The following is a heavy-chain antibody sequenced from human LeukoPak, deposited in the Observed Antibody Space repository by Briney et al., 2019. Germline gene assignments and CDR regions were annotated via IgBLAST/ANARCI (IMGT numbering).Heavy chain of an antibody. CDR3: RSGYYVDY. CDR2: ISYDGSNK. Sequence: PGRSLRLSCAASGFTFSSYAMHWVRQAPGKGLEWVAVISYDGSNKYYADSVKGRFTISRDNSKNTPYLQMNSLRAEDTAVYYCRSGYYVDYWGQGTLVTVSS. J-gene: IGHJ4*02. D-gene: IGHD3-22*01. V-gene: IGHV3-30*01. CDR1: GFTFSSYA.